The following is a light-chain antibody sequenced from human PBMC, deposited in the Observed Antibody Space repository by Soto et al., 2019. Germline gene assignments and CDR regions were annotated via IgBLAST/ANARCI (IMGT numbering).Light chain of an antibody. V-gene: IGLV2-23*01. CDR2: EGT. CDR3: CSYASSSSYV. J-gene: IGLJ1*01. Sequence: QSVLTQPASVSGSPGQSITISCSGTTSDVGGYNLVSWYQQHTAKAPKLLIYEGTQRPSGVSSRFSGSKSGNTASLTISGLQAEDEADPYRCSYASSSSYVFGTGTKVTVL. CDR1: TSDVGGYNL.